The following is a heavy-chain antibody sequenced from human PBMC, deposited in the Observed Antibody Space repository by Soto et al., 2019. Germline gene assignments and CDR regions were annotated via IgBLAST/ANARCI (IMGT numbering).Heavy chain of an antibody. CDR1: GGSFSKYY. J-gene: IGHJ5*02. V-gene: IGHV4-34*01. CDR2: INHSGST. Sequence: SETLSLTCAVYGGSFSKYYWSWIRQPPGKGLEWIGEINHSGSTNYNPSLKSRVTISVDTSKNQFSLKLSSVTAADTAVYYCARVSLAVAGRGWFDPWGQGTLVTVSS. D-gene: IGHD6-19*01. CDR3: ARVSLAVAGRGWFDP.